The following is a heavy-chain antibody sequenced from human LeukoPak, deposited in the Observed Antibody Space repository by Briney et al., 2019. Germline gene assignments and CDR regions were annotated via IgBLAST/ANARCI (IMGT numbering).Heavy chain of an antibody. D-gene: IGHD6-19*01. CDR1: GFTFSSYA. V-gene: IGHV3-30-3*01. CDR3: AALGDSSGSP. Sequence: GGSLRLSCAASGFTFSSYAMHWVRQAPGKGLEWVAVISYDGSNKYYTDSVRGRFTISRDISKNTLDLQMDSLRTEDTAVYYCAALGDSSGSPWGQGTLVTVPS. CDR2: ISYDGSNK. J-gene: IGHJ4*02.